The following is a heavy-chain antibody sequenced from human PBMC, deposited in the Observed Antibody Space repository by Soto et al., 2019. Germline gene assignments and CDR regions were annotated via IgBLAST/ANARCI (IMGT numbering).Heavy chain of an antibody. V-gene: IGHV3-73*01. J-gene: IGHJ6*03. CDR3: TRHVDCSGGSCYSGYYYYMDV. CDR1: GFTFSGSA. Sequence: EVQLVESGGGLVQPGGSLKLSCAASGFTFSGSAMHWVRQASGKGLEWVGRIRSKANSYATAYAASVKGRFTISRDDSKNTAYRQMNSLKTEDTAVYYCTRHVDCSGGSCYSGYYYYMDVWGKGTTVTVSS. CDR2: IRSKANSYAT. D-gene: IGHD2-15*01.